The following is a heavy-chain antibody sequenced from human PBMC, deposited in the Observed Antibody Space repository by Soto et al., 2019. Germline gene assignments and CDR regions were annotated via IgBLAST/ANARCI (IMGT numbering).Heavy chain of an antibody. CDR3: ARKGRGYSYGYLDY. CDR2: IIPIFGTT. CDR1: GGTFSSYA. J-gene: IGHJ4*02. Sequence: SVKVSCKASGGTFSSYAISWVRQAPGQGLEWMGGIIPIFGTTNYAQKLQGRVTMTTDTSTSTAYMELRSLRSDDTAVYYCARKGRGYSYGYLDYWGQGTLVTVSS. D-gene: IGHD5-18*01. V-gene: IGHV1-69*05.